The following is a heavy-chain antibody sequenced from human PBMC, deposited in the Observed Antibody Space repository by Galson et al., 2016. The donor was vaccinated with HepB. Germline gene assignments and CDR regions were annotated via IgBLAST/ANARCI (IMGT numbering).Heavy chain of an antibody. D-gene: IGHD4-17*01. V-gene: IGHV3-74*01. CDR1: GFPFNHFW. CDR3: ARDHYGDYYFDS. Sequence: SLRLSCAASGFPFNHFWMHWVRQAAGKGPVWVARINNDGSSTNYADSARGRFTISRDNGKNTLYLQIHSLRVDDTATYFCARDHYGDYYFDSWGRGTLVAVSS. J-gene: IGHJ4*02. CDR2: INNDGSST.